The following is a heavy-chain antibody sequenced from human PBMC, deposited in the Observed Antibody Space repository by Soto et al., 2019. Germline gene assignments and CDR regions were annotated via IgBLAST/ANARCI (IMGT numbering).Heavy chain of an antibody. V-gene: IGHV3-30*18. CDR2: ISYDGSNK. D-gene: IGHD3-16*01. Sequence: GGSLRLSCAASGLTFSSYGMHCVREAPGKGLEWVAVISYDGSNKYYADSVKGRFTISRDNSKNTLYLQMNSLRAEDTAVYYCAKNYVWGSPYNIDYWGQGTLVTVSS. J-gene: IGHJ4*02. CDR3: AKNYVWGSPYNIDY. CDR1: GLTFSSYG.